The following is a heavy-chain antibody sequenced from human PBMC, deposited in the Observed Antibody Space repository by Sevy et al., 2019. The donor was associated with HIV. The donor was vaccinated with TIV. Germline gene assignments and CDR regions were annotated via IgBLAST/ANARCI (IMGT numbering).Heavy chain of an antibody. CDR1: GFTFTRYW. Sequence: GGSLRLSCEASGFTFTRYWMSWVRQDPGKGLEWVANVNQDGGEKHYVDSVKGRFTISRDNAKNSVDLQMSSLRAEDTAVYYGVRDGIYHCSGESCAVEYFQHWGQGTLVTVSS. CDR2: VNQDGGEK. J-gene: IGHJ1*01. CDR3: VRDGIYHCSGESCAVEYFQH. V-gene: IGHV3-7*01. D-gene: IGHD2-15*01.